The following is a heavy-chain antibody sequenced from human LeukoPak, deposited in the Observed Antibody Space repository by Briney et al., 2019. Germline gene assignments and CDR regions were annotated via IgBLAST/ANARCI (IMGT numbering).Heavy chain of an antibody. CDR1: GGSISSSSYY. CDR3: ARESGYGDYDFDY. D-gene: IGHD4-17*01. J-gene: IGHJ4*02. CDR2: IYYSGST. V-gene: IGHV4-39*07. Sequence: PSETLSLTCTVSGGSISSSSYYWGWIRQPPGKGLEWIGSIYYSGSTYYNPSLKSRVTMSVDTSKNQFSLKLSSVTAADTAVYYCARESGYGDYDFDYWGQGTLVTVSS.